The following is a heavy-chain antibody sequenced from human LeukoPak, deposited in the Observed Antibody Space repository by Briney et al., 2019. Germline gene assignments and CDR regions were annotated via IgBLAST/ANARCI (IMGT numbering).Heavy chain of an antibody. J-gene: IGHJ4*02. V-gene: IGHV3-21*01. CDR2: ISSSSSYI. Sequence: SGGSLRLSCAASGFTFSRHYMHWVRQAPGKGLVWVSSISSSSSYIYYADSVKGRFTISRDNAKNSLYLQMNSLRAEDTAVYYCARDAGTDYYDSSGQFDYWGQGTLVTVSS. CDR1: GFTFSRHY. D-gene: IGHD3-22*01. CDR3: ARDAGTDYYDSSGQFDY.